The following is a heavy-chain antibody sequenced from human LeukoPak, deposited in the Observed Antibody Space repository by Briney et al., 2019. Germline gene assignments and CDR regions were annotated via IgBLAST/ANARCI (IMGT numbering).Heavy chain of an antibody. CDR3: ARRYSNYFFDY. Sequence: PSETLSLTCAVSGYSITSSYYWAWIRQPPGKGLEWIGNIYHGGSTYYNASLKSRVTISVDTSKNQFSLKLSSVTAADTAVYYCARRYSNYFFDYWGQGTLVTVSS. CDR2: IYHGGST. CDR1: GYSITSSYY. J-gene: IGHJ4*02. V-gene: IGHV4-38-2*01. D-gene: IGHD4-11*01.